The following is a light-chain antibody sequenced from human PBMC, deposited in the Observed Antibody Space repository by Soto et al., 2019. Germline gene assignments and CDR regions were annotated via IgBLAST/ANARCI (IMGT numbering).Light chain of an antibody. V-gene: IGKV3-20*01. J-gene: IGKJ3*01. Sequence: EIVLTQSPGTLSLSPGERATLSCRASQSVSGNYLAWYQQKLGQAPRLLIYGATSRATGIPDRFSGSVSGTEFPRTISRLEPEDFAVYYCHQYGRSATFTFGPGTKVDIK. CDR2: GAT. CDR3: HQYGRSATFT. CDR1: QSVSGNY.